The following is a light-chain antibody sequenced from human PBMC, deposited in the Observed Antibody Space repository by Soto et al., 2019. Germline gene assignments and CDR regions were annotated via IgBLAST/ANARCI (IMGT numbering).Light chain of an antibody. Sequence: EILMTQSPATLSVSPGERATLSCRASQSVSSDLAWYQQKPGQAPRFLISGASTRATVIPARFSGGGSGTDFTLTIDNLEHEDFAIYYCQQRSNWHPITFGQGTRLEIK. J-gene: IGKJ5*01. CDR2: GAS. CDR1: QSVSSD. CDR3: QQRSNWHPIT. V-gene: IGKV3D-11*02.